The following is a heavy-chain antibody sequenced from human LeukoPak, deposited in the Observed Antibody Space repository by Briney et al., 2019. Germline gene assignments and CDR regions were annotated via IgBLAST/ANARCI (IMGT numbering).Heavy chain of an antibody. Sequence: SETLSLTCTVSGGSISSYYWSWIRQPPGKGLEWIGYIYYSGSTNYNPSLKSRVTISVDTSKNQFSLKLSSVTAADTAVYYCARGRRGLSSGWYLLGYWGQGTLVTVSS. J-gene: IGHJ4*02. V-gene: IGHV4-59*01. CDR3: ARGRRGLSSGWYLLGY. D-gene: IGHD6-19*01. CDR1: GGSISSYY. CDR2: IYYSGST.